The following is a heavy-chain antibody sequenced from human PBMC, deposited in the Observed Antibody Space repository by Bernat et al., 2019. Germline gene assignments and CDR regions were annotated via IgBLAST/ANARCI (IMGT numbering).Heavy chain of an antibody. CDR3: ARADHYGMDV. CDR2: ISYDGRNK. J-gene: IGHJ6*02. CDR1: GFTFSSYA. V-gene: IGHV3-30*04. Sequence: QVQLVESGGGVVQPGRSLRLSCAASGFTFSSYAMHWVRQAPGKGLEWVAVISYDGRNKYYADSVEGRFTISRDNSKNTLYLQMNSLRAEDTAVYYCARADHYGMDVWGQGTTVTVSS.